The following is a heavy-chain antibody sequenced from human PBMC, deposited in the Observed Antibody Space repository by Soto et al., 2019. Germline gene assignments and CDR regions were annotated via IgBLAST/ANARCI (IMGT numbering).Heavy chain of an antibody. CDR1: GGSFSGYC. D-gene: IGHD3-10*01. CDR3: AREGYGSGSQLYYYYGMDV. J-gene: IGHJ6*02. CDR2: INHSGST. V-gene: IGHV4-34*01. Sequence: SETLSLTCAVYGGSFSGYCWSWIRQPPGKGLEWIGEINHSGSTNYNPSLKSRVTISVDTSKNQFSLKLSSVTAADTAVYYCAREGYGSGSQLYYYYGMDVWGQGTPVTV.